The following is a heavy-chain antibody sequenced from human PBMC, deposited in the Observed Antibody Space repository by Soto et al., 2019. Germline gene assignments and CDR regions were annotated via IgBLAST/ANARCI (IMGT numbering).Heavy chain of an antibody. Sequence: QVQLVESGGGVVQPGSSLRLSCEGSGFTFRRYAMHWVRQAPGKGLDWVAVISADGGLEFYADSVKGRFAISRDNYKNTLYLQMNILTDGDTAVYYCARQGPYGDHDHWGQGTLVTVSS. CDR2: ISADGGLE. D-gene: IGHD4-17*01. V-gene: IGHV3-30*07. CDR1: GFTFRRYA. CDR3: ARQGPYGDHDH. J-gene: IGHJ4*02.